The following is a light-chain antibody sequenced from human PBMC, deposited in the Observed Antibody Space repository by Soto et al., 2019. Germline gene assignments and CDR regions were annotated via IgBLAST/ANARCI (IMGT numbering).Light chain of an antibody. CDR2: GAS. CDR3: QQYGSALFT. J-gene: IGKJ3*01. CDR1: QSVSSSY. V-gene: IGKV3-20*01. Sequence: EIVLTQSPGTLSLSPGERATLSCRASQSVSSSYLAWYQQKPGQAPRLLIYGASSRATGIPDRFSGSGSGTDVTLTISRLEPEDFAVYDCQQYGSALFTFGPGTKVDIK.